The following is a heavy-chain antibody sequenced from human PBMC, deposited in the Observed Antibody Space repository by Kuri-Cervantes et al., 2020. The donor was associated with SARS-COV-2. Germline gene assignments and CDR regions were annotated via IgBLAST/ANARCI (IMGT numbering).Heavy chain of an antibody. CDR3: ARGGGVRGFMVLFQWRGAGPLDF. V-gene: IGHV1-2*04. D-gene: IGHD3-10*01. J-gene: IGHJ4*02. Sequence: ASVKVSCKASGYTXXDYYMHWVRQAPGQGLEWMRWINPNSGGTDYVQKFQGWVAMTRDTSLSTAYMERGRRRSDDTAVYYCARGGGVRGFMVLFQWRGAGPLDFWGQGTLVTVSS. CDR2: INPNSGGT. CDR1: GYTXXDYY.